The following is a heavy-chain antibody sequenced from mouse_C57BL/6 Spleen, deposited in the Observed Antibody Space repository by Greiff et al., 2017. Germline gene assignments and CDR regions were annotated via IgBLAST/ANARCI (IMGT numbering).Heavy chain of an antibody. D-gene: IGHD3-2*02. CDR3: AREAQATGFAY. J-gene: IGHJ3*01. Sequence: QVQLQQPGAELVRTGSSVKLSCKASGYTFTSYWMHWVKQRPIQGLEWIGNIDPSDSETHYNQKFKDKATLTVDKSSSTAYMQLSSLTSEDSAVYYCAREAQATGFAYWGQGTLVTVSA. CDR2: IDPSDSET. V-gene: IGHV1-52*01. CDR1: GYTFTSYW.